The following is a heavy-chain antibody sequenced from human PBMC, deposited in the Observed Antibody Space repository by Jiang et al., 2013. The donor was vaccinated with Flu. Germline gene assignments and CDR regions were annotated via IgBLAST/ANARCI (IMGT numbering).Heavy chain of an antibody. V-gene: IGHV3-33*08. D-gene: IGHD6-19*01. CDR2: IWFDGSNK. J-gene: IGHJ4*02. Sequence: QPGGSLRLSCAASGFTFSSYAMSWVRQAPGKGLEWVAIIWFDGSNKYYVDSVTGRFTISRDNSKKTLYLQMNSLRAEDTAMYYCARDNVFNSGSYEADYWGQGTLVTVSS. CDR3: ARDNVFNSGSYEADY. CDR1: GFTFSSYA.